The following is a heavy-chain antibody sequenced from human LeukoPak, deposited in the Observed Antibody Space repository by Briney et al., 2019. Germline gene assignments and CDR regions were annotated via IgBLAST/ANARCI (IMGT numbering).Heavy chain of an antibody. D-gene: IGHD3-3*01. CDR2: IYYSGST. CDR3: AREKNDITIFGVVILD. J-gene: IGHJ4*02. V-gene: IGHV4-30-4*08. CDR1: GGSICSGDYY. Sequence: PSETLSLTCTVSGGSICSGDYYWSWIRQPPGKGLEWIGYIYYSGSTYYNPSLKSRVTISVDTSKNQFSLKLSSVTAADTAVYYCAREKNDITIFGVVILDWGQGTLVTVSS.